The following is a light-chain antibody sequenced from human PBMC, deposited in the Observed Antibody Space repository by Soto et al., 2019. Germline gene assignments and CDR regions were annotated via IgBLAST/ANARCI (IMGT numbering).Light chain of an antibody. CDR3: QQYNSYSRT. CDR2: DAS. CDR1: QSISSW. Sequence: DLQMTQSPSSLSASVGDRFTITCRASQSISSWLAWYQQKPGKAPKXXIYDASSLESGVPSRFSGSGSGTEFTLTISSLQTDDFATYYCQQYNSYSRTFGQGTKVDIK. J-gene: IGKJ1*01. V-gene: IGKV1-5*01.